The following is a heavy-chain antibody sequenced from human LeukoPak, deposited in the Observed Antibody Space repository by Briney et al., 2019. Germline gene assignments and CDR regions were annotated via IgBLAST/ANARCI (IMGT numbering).Heavy chain of an antibody. D-gene: IGHD3-10*01. Sequence: PSETLSLTCTVSGGSISSSTYYWGWIRQPPGKGLEWIGSIYYSGSTYYNPSLKSRVTISVDTSKNQFSLKLNSVTAADTAVYYCARMPMVRGIIYYFDYWGQGTLVTVSS. CDR3: ARMPMVRGIIYYFDY. CDR1: GGSISSSTYY. J-gene: IGHJ4*02. CDR2: IYYSGST. V-gene: IGHV4-39*01.